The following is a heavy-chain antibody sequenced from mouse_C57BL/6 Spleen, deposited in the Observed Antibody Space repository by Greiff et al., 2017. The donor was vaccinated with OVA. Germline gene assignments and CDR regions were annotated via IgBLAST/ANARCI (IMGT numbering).Heavy chain of an antibody. V-gene: IGHV1-69*01. J-gene: IGHJ4*01. D-gene: IGHD2-5*01. Sequence: QVQLQQPGAELVMPGASVKLSCKASGYTFTSYWMHWVKQRPGQGLEWIGEIDPSDSYTNYNQKFKGQSTLTVDKSSSTAYMQLSSLTSEDSAVYYCARDYSKPVDAMDYWGQGTSVTVSS. CDR3: ARDYSKPVDAMDY. CDR2: IDPSDSYT. CDR1: GYTFTSYW.